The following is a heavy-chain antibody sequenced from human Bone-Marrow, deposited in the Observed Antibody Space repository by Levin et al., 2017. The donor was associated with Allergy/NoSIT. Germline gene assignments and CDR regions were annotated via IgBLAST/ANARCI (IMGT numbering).Heavy chain of an antibody. D-gene: IGHD4-17*01. CDR1: GGSISSGDYY. Sequence: TSSETLSLTCTVSGGSISSGDYYWSWIRQPPGKGLEWIGYIYYSGSTYYNPSLKSRVTISVDTSKNQFSLKLSSVTAADTAVYYCARLPTTHSYGDYYFVAQRDYWGQGTLVTVSS. CDR2: IYYSGST. J-gene: IGHJ4*02. V-gene: IGHV4-30-4*01. CDR3: ARLPTTHSYGDYYFVAQRDY.